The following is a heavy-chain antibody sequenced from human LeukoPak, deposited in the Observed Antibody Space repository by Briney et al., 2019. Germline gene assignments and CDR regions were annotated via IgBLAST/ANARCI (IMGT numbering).Heavy chain of an antibody. CDR1: GGSFSGYY. V-gene: IGHV4-34*01. CDR3: ANGRGSARLFSDY. Sequence: SETLSLTCAVYGGSFSGYYRSWIRQPPGKGLEWIGEINHSGSTNYNPSLKSRVTISVDTSKNQFSLKLSSVTAADTAVYYCANGRGSARLFSDYWGQGTLVTVSS. D-gene: IGHD6-6*01. J-gene: IGHJ4*02. CDR2: INHSGST.